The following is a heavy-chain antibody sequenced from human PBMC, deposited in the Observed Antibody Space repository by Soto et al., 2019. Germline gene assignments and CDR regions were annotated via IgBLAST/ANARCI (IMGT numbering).Heavy chain of an antibody. Sequence: SLRLSCAASGFTFSSYSMNWVRQAPGKGLEWVSYISSSSSTIYYADSVKGRFTISRDNAKNSLYLQMNSLRDEDTAVYYCARDGVKLGIVVVPAAPTAGYFDYWGQGTLVTVSS. V-gene: IGHV3-48*02. CDR2: ISSSSSTI. J-gene: IGHJ4*02. CDR3: ARDGVKLGIVVVPAAPTAGYFDY. CDR1: GFTFSSYS. D-gene: IGHD2-2*01.